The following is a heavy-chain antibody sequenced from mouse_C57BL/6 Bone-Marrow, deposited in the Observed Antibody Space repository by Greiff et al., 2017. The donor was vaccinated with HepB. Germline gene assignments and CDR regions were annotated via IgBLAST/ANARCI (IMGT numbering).Heavy chain of an antibody. CDR1: GFTFSDFY. CDR2: SRNKANDYTT. V-gene: IGHV7-1*01. D-gene: IGHD1-1*01. Sequence: DVKLVESGGGLVQSGRSLRLSCATSGFTFSDFYMEWVRQAPGKGLEWIAASRNKANDYTTEYSASVKGRFIVSRDTSQSILYLQMNALRAEDTAIYYCARDEDYYGSSHYAMDYWGQGTSVTVSS. CDR3: ARDEDYYGSSHYAMDY. J-gene: IGHJ4*01.